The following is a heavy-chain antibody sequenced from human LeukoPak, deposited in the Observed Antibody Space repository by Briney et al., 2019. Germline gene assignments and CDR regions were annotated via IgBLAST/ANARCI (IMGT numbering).Heavy chain of an antibody. D-gene: IGHD2-2*01. CDR1: GFSFSSYP. CDR3: ANLGSSELRVPASQGN. CDR2: FNDRGYST. Sequence: GGSLRLSCAASGFSFSSYPMSWARQAPGKGLEWVSAFNDRGYSTYYADSVKGRFTISRDNSKNTVFLQMSSLKVEDTAVYYCANLGSSELRVPASQGNWGQGTLVTVSS. J-gene: IGHJ4*02. V-gene: IGHV3-23*01.